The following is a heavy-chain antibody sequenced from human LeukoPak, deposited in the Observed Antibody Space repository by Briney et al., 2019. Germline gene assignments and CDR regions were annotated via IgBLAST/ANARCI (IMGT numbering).Heavy chain of an antibody. D-gene: IGHD4-17*01. CDR3: ARSGDYGESFDS. V-gene: IGHV3-11*01. CDR1: GFTFSDYY. Sequence: GGSLRLSCAASGFTFSDYYMSWIRQAPGKGLEWVSYISSSGSTIYYADSVKGRFTISRDNAKNSLYLQVNSLRAEDTALYYCARSGDYGESFDSWGQGTLVTVSS. J-gene: IGHJ4*02. CDR2: ISSSGSTI.